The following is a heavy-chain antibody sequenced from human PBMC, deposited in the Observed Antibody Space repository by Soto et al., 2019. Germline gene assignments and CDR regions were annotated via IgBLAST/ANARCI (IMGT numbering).Heavy chain of an antibody. CDR3: ARDLVDYYDSSGYRPRIYFDY. CDR2: IIPIFGTA. Sequence: QVQLVQSGAEVKKPGSSVKVSCKASGGTFSSYAISWVRQAPGQGLEWMGGIIPIFGTANYAQKFQGRVMITADKSTSTAYMELSSLRSEDTAVYYCARDLVDYYDSSGYRPRIYFDYWGQGTLVTVSS. D-gene: IGHD3-22*01. CDR1: GGTFSSYA. J-gene: IGHJ4*02. V-gene: IGHV1-69*06.